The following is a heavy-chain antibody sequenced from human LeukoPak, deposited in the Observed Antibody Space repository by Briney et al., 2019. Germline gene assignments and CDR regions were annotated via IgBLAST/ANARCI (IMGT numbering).Heavy chain of an antibody. CDR2: IYYSGST. D-gene: IGHD3-9*01. CDR1: GGSISSYY. V-gene: IGHV4-59*07. CDR3: ARGAEGSFFGTCYYMDF. J-gene: IGHJ6*03. Sequence: SSHTLSLTCTLSGGSISSYYWSCIRQPPGKGLEWTGYIYYSGSTNYNPSLKRRVTISVDTSKNQFSLKLSSVTAADTAVYYCARGAEGSFFGTCYYMDFWGRGATVTVS.